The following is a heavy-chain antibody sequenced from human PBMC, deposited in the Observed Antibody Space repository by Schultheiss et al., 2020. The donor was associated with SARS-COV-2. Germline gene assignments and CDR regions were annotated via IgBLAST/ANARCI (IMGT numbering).Heavy chain of an antibody. CDR2: IYTSGST. Sequence: SETLSLTCTVSGGSISSYYWSWIRQPAGKGLEWIGRIYTSGSTNYNPSLKSRVTISVDTSKNQFSLKLSSVTAADTAVYYCARSQSSSWYVYYYYGMDVWGQGTTVTVSS. CDR1: GGSISSYY. V-gene: IGHV4-4*07. D-gene: IGHD6-13*01. CDR3: ARSQSSSWYVYYYYGMDV. J-gene: IGHJ6*02.